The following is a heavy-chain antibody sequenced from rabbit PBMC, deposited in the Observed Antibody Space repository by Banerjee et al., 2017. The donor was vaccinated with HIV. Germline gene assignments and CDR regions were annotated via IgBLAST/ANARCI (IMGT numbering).Heavy chain of an antibody. CDR3: ARDSGSGWYLDRLDL. J-gene: IGHJ3*01. D-gene: IGHD1-1*01. CDR1: GFSYSGGYD. Sequence: QSLEEYGGDLVKPGASLTLTCKASGFSYSGGYDMCWVRQAPGKGLEWIACIYTGHGGTYYASWARGRFTISKTSSTTVTLQMTSLTAADTATYFCARDSGSGWYLDRLDLWGPGTLVT. CDR2: IYTGHGGT. V-gene: IGHV1S40*01.